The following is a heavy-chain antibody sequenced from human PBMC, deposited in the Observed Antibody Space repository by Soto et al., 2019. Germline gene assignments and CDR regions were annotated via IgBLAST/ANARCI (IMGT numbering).Heavy chain of an antibody. V-gene: IGHV4-4*02. CDR2: IFHDGTA. J-gene: IGHJ4*02. D-gene: IGHD3-10*01. CDR1: GVSISSGNW. CDR3: ARLFYDTRLNYMYFDF. Sequence: SETLSLTCAVSGVSISSGNWWTWVRQSPQRGLEYIGEIFHDGTANYYPSFERRVAISVDTSKNQFSLKLTSVTAADTAIYFCARLFYDTRLNYMYFDFWGQGTLGTVSS.